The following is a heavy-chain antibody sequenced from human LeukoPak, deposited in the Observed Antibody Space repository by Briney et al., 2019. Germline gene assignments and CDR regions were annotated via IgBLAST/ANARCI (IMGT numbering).Heavy chain of an antibody. Sequence: GGSLRLSCVVSGISLSNYAMTWVRQAPGKGLEWVSYISERGGSTTYVDSVKGRFTISRDNSKNTLYLQMNSLRVEDTAVYYCAKASGSSHPSGQGTLVTVSS. CDR2: ISERGGST. V-gene: IGHV3-23*01. J-gene: IGHJ5*02. CDR1: GISLSNYA. CDR3: AKASGSSHP.